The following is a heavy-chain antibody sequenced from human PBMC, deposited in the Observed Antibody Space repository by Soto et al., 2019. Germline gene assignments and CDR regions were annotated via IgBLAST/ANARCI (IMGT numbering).Heavy chain of an antibody. CDR2: IYYSGST. CDR1: GGSISSGGYY. D-gene: IGHD3-10*01. Sequence: SETLSLTCTVSGGSISSGGYYWSWIRQPPGKGLEWIGYIYYSGSTCYNPSLKSRVTISVDTSKNQFSLKLSSVTAADTAVYYCARVSVRNLYYYYGMDVWGQGTTVTVSS. V-gene: IGHV4-30-4*01. CDR3: ARVSVRNLYYYYGMDV. J-gene: IGHJ6*02.